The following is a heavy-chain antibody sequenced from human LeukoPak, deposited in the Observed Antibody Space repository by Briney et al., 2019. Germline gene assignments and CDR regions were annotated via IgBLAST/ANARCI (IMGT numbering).Heavy chain of an antibody. CDR3: ARHVWLQPFDY. CDR2: IYYSGSS. Sequence: PSGTLSLTCTVSGGSISGHYWNWIRQPPGKGLEWIGYIYYSGSSNYNPSLKSRVTISVDTSKNQFSLKLSSVTAADTAVYYCARHVWLQPFDYWGQGTLVTVSS. CDR1: GGSISGHY. V-gene: IGHV4-59*08. J-gene: IGHJ4*02. D-gene: IGHD3-9*01.